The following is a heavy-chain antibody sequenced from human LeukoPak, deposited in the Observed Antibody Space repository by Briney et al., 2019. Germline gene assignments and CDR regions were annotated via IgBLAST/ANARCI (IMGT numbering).Heavy chain of an antibody. Sequence: PSETLSLTCTVSGGSISSSSYYWGWIRQPPGKGLEWIGSIYYSGSTYYNPSLKSRVTISVDTSKNQFSLKLSSVTAADTAVYYCAREHEGLWVDYWGQGTLVTVSS. V-gene: IGHV4-39*07. CDR1: GGSISSSSYY. CDR3: AREHEGLWVDY. J-gene: IGHJ4*02. CDR2: IYYSGST. D-gene: IGHD3-16*01.